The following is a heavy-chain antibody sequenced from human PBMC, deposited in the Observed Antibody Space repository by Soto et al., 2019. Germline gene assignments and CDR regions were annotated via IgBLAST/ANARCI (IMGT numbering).Heavy chain of an antibody. CDR2: ITYEGLDKFK. CDR3: VKDRGGCWTFDS. J-gene: IGHJ4*02. V-gene: IGHV3-30*04. D-gene: IGHD2-15*01. Sequence: QVQLVESGGGVVQPGRSLRLSCAAAGFTFSRDAMHWVRQAPGKGLEWVAVITYEGLDKFKWYAESVEGRFTISRDNSKGMLYLEMNSLKREDTAVDYCVKDRGGCWTFDSWGQGTLVTVSS. CDR1: GFTFSRDA.